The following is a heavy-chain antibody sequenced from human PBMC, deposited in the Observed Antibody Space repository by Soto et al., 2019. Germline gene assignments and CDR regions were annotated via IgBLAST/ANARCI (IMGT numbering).Heavy chain of an antibody. CDR2: IYSGGST. CDR1: GFTVSSNY. J-gene: IGHJ6*02. Sequence: EVQLVETGGGLIQPGGSLRLSCAASGFTVSSNYMSWVRQAPGKGLEWVSVIYSGGSTYYADSVRGRFTISRDNSKNTLYLQMKSLRADDTAVYYGARDPPATRHGMDVWGQGTPVTVSS. CDR3: ARDPPATRHGMDV. V-gene: IGHV3-53*02.